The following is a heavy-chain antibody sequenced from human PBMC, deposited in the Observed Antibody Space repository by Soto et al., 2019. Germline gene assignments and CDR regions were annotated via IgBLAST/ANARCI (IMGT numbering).Heavy chain of an antibody. Sequence: ASVKVSCKASGYTFTGYYMHWVRQAPGQGLEWMGWINPNSGSTNYNPSLKSRVTISVDTSKNQFSLKLSSVTAADTAVYYCARYYRDYDILTGYTKEWWFDPWGQGTLVTVS. CDR3: ARYYRDYDILTGYTKEWWFDP. V-gene: IGHV1-2*02. CDR1: GYTFTGYY. D-gene: IGHD3-9*01. J-gene: IGHJ5*02. CDR2: INPNSGST.